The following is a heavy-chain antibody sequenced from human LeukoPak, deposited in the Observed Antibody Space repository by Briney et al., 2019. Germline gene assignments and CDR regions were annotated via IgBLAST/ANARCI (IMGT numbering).Heavy chain of an antibody. D-gene: IGHD6-19*01. V-gene: IGHV1-8*01. J-gene: IGHJ4*02. Sequence: GASVKVSCKASGYTFTSYDINWVRQATGQGLEWMGWMNPNSGNTGYAQKLQGRVTMTTDTSTSTAYMELRSLRSDDTAVYYCARDYSSGWPNFDYWGQGTLVTVSS. CDR1: GYTFTSYD. CDR2: MNPNSGNT. CDR3: ARDYSSGWPNFDY.